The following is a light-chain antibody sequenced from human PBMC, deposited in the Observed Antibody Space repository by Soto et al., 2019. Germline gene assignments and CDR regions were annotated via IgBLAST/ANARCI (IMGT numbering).Light chain of an antibody. Sequence: EIVMTQSPATLSVSPGERATLSCRASQSVSSNLAWYQQNPGQAPRLLIYGASTRATGIPARFSGSGSGTEFTLTISSLQSEDFAVYYCQQYSNWPSWTFGQGTKVDIK. CDR1: QSVSSN. CDR2: GAS. CDR3: QQYSNWPSWT. J-gene: IGKJ1*01. V-gene: IGKV3-15*01.